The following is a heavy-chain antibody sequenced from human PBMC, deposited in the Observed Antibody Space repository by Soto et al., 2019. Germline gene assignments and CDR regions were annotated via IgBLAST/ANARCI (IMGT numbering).Heavy chain of an antibody. J-gene: IGHJ6*03. CDR3: AKDISALYTMVRGVSYYYYYYMDV. V-gene: IGHV3-9*01. CDR1: GFTFDDYA. Sequence: PGGSLRLSCAASGFTFDDYAMHWVRQAPGKGLEWVSGISWNSGSIGYADSVKGRFTISRDNAKNSLYLQMNSLRAEDTALYYCAKDISALYTMVRGVSYYYYYYMDVWGKGTTVTVSS. D-gene: IGHD3-10*01. CDR2: ISWNSGSI.